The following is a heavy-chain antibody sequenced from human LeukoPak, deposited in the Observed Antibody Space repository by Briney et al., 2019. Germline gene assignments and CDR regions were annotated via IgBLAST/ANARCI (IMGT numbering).Heavy chain of an antibody. J-gene: IGHJ4*02. V-gene: IGHV3-23*01. Sequence: GGSLRLSCAASGFTFSSYAMSWVRQARGKALEWVSAISGSGGSTYYADSVKGRFTISRDNSKNTLYLQMNSLRAEDTAVYYCASTYYYDSSGYSPFDYWGQGTLVTVSS. CDR2: ISGSGGST. CDR3: ASTYYYDSSGYSPFDY. CDR1: GFTFSSYA. D-gene: IGHD3-22*01.